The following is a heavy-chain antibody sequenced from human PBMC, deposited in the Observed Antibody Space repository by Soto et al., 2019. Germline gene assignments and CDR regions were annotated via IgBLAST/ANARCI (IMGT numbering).Heavy chain of an antibody. CDR3: ARDLAWKRGKVGRYYYGMDV. CDR1: GFTFDDYA. CDR2: ISWNSGGI. V-gene: IGHV3-9*01. Sequence: EVQLVESGGGLVQPDRSLRLSCAASGFTFDDYAMHWVRQGPGKGLEWVSGISWNSGGIGYADSVKGRFTISRDNAKNSLYLQMDSLRVQDTAVYYCARDLAWKRGKVGRYYYGMDVWGQGTTVTVSS. J-gene: IGHJ6*02. D-gene: IGHD1-1*01.